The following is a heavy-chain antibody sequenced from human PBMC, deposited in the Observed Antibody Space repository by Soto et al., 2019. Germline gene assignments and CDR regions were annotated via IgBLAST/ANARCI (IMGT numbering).Heavy chain of an antibody. CDR2: IYPGDSDT. V-gene: IGHV5-51*01. CDR1: GYSFTSYW. D-gene: IGHD2-2*01. CDR3: ARRYCSSTSCYPVYYYYYGMDV. J-gene: IGHJ6*02. Sequence: GESLKISCKGSGYSFTSYWIGWVRQMPGKGLEWMGIIYPGDSDTRHSPSFQGQVTISADKSISTAYLQWSSLKASDTAMYYCARRYCSSTSCYPVYYYYYGMDVWGQGTTVTVSS.